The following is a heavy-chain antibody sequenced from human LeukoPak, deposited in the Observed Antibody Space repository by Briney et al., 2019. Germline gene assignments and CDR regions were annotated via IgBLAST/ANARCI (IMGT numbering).Heavy chain of an antibody. CDR1: GGSISSSNW. CDR3: ARHPYMQLRFLEWLLHFDY. V-gene: IGHV4-4*02. J-gene: IGHJ4*02. D-gene: IGHD3-3*01. Sequence: SGTLSLTCAVSGGSISSSNWWSWVRQPPGKGLEWIGEIYHSGSTNYNPSLKSRVTISVDKSKNQFSLKLSSVTAADTAVYYCARHPYMQLRFLEWLLHFDYWGQGTLVTVSS. CDR2: IYHSGST.